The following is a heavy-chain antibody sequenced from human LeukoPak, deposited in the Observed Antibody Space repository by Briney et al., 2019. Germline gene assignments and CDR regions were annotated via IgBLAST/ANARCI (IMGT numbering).Heavy chain of an antibody. CDR1: GGSISSYH. Sequence: SETLSLTCTVSGGSISSYHWSWIRQPPGKGLQWIGFIYSSGSTNYNPSLKSRVSISLDTSKNQFSLRVSSVTSADTAVYYCARGNSGYDYAFDIWGQGTMVTVSS. CDR3: ARGNSGYDYAFDI. J-gene: IGHJ3*02. CDR2: IYSSGST. V-gene: IGHV4-59*01. D-gene: IGHD5-12*01.